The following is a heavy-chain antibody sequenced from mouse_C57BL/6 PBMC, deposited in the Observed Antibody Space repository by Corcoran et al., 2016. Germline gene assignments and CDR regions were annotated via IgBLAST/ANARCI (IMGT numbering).Heavy chain of an antibody. V-gene: IGHV1-26*01. CDR2: INPNNGGT. D-gene: IGHD1-1*01. J-gene: IGHJ1*03. CDR3: ARRGYYVSSHWYFDV. Sequence: EVQLQQSGPELVKPGASVKISCKASGYTFTDNYMNWVKQSHGKSLEWIGDINPNNGGTSYNQKFKGKATLTVDKSSSTAYMQLRSLTSEDSAVYYCARRGYYVSSHWYFDVWGTGTTVTVSS. CDR1: GYTFTDNY.